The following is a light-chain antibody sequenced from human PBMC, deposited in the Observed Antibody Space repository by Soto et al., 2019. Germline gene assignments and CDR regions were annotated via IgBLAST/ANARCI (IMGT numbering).Light chain of an antibody. CDR2: GNS. V-gene: IGLV1-40*01. J-gene: IGLJ1*01. Sequence: QSVLTQPPSVSGAPGQRVTISCTGSSSNIGAVYDVHWYQQLPGTAPKLLIYGNSNRPSGVPDRFSGSKSGTSASLAIPGLQDEAESDYYCLSYDSSLGGYVFGTGTKLTVL. CDR3: LSYDSSLGGYV. CDR1: SSNIGAVYD.